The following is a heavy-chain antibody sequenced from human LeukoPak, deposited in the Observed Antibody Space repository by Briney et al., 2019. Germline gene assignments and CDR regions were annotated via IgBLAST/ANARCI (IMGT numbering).Heavy chain of an antibody. V-gene: IGHV5-10-1*01. J-gene: IGHJ4*02. CDR3: ARHGCRGRSCYPHFDY. Sequence: GESLKISCQSSGYSFTTYWISWVRQMPGKGLEWMGRIDPSDSYTNYSPSIQGHVTFSIDKSISTAYLQWSSLEASDTAIYYCARHGCRGRSCYPHFDYWGQGTLVTVSS. CDR1: GYSFTTYW. D-gene: IGHD2-15*01. CDR2: IDPSDSYT.